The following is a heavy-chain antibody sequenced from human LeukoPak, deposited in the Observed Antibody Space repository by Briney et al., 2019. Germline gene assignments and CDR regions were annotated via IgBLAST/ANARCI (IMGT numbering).Heavy chain of an antibody. V-gene: IGHV4-39*01. CDR3: ARIRLYIDY. Sequence: SETLSLTCTVSGGSVSSSSYYWGWIRQPPGKGLEWIVSIYYSGSTYYNPSLKSRVTISVDTSKNQFSLKLSSVTAADTAVYYCARIRLYIDYWGQGNLVTVSS. CDR1: GGSVSSSSYY. J-gene: IGHJ4*02. D-gene: IGHD5-12*01. CDR2: IYYSGST.